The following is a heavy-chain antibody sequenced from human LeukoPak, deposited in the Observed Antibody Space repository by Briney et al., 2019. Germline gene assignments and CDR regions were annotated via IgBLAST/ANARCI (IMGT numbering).Heavy chain of an antibody. CDR1: GGTFSSYA. J-gene: IGHJ1*01. CDR3: ARALYYDSSGYYSSSYYYFQH. CDR2: INPNSGGT. V-gene: IGHV1-2*02. D-gene: IGHD3-22*01. Sequence: ASVKVSCKASGGTFSSYAISWVRQAPGQGLEWMGWINPNSGGTNYAQKFQGRVTMTRDTSISTAYMELSRLRSDDTAEYYCARALYYDSSGYYSSSYYYFQHWGQGTLVTVSS.